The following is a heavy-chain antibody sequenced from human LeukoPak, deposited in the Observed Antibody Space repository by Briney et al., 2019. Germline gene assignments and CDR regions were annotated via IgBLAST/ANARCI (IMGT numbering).Heavy chain of an antibody. J-gene: IGHJ4*02. V-gene: IGHV3-21*01. CDR2: ISSSSSYI. CDR1: GFTFSSYS. D-gene: IGHD2-2*01. CDR3: ARDFCSSTSCYFVY. Sequence: GGSLRLSCAASGFTFSSYSMNWVRQAPGKGLEWVSSISSSSSYIYYADSVKGRFTISRDNAKNSLYLQMNSLRAEDTAVYYCARDFCSSTSCYFVYWGQGTLVTVSS.